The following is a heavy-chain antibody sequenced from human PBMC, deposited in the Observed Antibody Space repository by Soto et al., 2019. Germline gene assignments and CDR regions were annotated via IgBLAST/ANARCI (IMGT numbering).Heavy chain of an antibody. CDR1: GFIFNDYA. CDR2: ISGSGVSI. J-gene: IGHJ4*02. Sequence: GGSLRLSCAASGFIFNDYAMTWVRQAPGKGLEWVSVISGSGVSIYYTDSVRGRFTISRDNSKNTLYLQMHSLRPEDTAVYFCVKTPDTSGRSGFPYWGQGTQVTVSS. D-gene: IGHD3-3*01. V-gene: IGHV3-23*01. CDR3: VKTPDTSGRSGFPY.